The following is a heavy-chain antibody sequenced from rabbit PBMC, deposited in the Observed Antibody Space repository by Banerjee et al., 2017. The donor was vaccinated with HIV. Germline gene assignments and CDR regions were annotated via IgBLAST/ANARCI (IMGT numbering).Heavy chain of an antibody. CDR2: INTGSGST. J-gene: IGHJ4*01. D-gene: IGHD4-1*01. V-gene: IGHV1S43*01. CDR1: GFTISSSYY. CDR3: ARDSSGWGVRFNL. Sequence: QSLEESGGDLVKPGASLTLTCKASGFTISSSYYMCWVRQAPGKGLEWIGCINTGSGSTWYASWVNGRFTISRSTSLNTVDLKMTSLTAADTATYFCARDSSGWGVRFNLWGPGTLVTVS.